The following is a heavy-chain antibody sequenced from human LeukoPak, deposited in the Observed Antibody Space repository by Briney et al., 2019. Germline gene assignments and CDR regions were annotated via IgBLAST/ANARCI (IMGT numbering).Heavy chain of an antibody. CDR1: GYTFTGYY. J-gene: IGHJ6*03. D-gene: IGHD2-8*01. Sequence: GASVKVSCKASGYTFTGYYMHWVRQAPGQGLEWMGWINPNSGGTNYAQKFQGRVTMTRDTSISTAYMELSRLRSDDTAVYYCARVTGYCTNGVCYDYYYYMDVWGKGTTVTVSS. CDR2: INPNSGGT. CDR3: ARVTGYCTNGVCYDYYYYMDV. V-gene: IGHV1-2*02.